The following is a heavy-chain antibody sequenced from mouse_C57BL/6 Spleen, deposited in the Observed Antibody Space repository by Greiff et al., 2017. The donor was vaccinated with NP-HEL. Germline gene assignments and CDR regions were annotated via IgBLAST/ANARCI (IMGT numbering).Heavy chain of an antibody. CDR1: GFTFSDYY. CDR2: INYDGSST. CDR3: ARYRGPTRHYYAMDY. J-gene: IGHJ4*01. D-gene: IGHD2-14*01. V-gene: IGHV5-16*01. Sequence: DVHLVESEGGLVQPGSSMKLSCTASGFTFSDYYMAWVRQVPEKGLEWVANINYDGSSTYYLDSLKSRFIISRDNAKNILYLQMSSLKSEDTATYYCARYRGPTRHYYAMDYWGQGTSVTVSS.